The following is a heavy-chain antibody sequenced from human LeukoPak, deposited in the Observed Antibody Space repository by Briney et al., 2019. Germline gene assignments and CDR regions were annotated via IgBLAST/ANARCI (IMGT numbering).Heavy chain of an antibody. V-gene: IGHV4-4*02. CDR2: IYRSGST. CDR3: ARVAVADFAFDI. CDR1: GGSISSSNW. J-gene: IGHJ3*02. Sequence: PSGTLSLTCAVSGGSISSSNWWSWVRQPPGKGLEWIGEIYRSGSTNYNPSLKSRVTISVDTSKNQFSLKLSSVTAADTAVYYCARVAVADFAFDIWGQGTMVTVSS. D-gene: IGHD6-19*01.